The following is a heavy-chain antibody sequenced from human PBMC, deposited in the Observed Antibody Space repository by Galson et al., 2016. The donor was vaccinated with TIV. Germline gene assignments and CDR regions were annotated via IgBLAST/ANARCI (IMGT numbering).Heavy chain of an antibody. Sequence: TLSLTCTVSGGSISNHYWSWIRQPPGKGLEYIGYIYYSGSTNYNPSLKSRVTISLATSKNQFSLRLSSVTAADTAFYYCVRGGYCSGGNCRAGWFDPWGQGTLVTVSS. D-gene: IGHD2-15*01. V-gene: IGHV4-59*11. J-gene: IGHJ5*02. CDR3: VRGGYCSGGNCRAGWFDP. CDR2: IYYSGST. CDR1: GGSISNHY.